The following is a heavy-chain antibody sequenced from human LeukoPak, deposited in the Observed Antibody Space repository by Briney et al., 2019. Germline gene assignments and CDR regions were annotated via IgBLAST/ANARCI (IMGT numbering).Heavy chain of an antibody. J-gene: IGHJ4*02. CDR2: IRYDGSNK. CDR3: AKEREYSSYVDY. CDR1: GFTFSSYG. V-gene: IGHV3-30*02. Sequence: GGSLRLSCAASGFTFSSYGMHWVRQAPGKGLEWVAFIRYDGSNKYYADSVKGRFTISRDNSKNTLYLQMNSLRAEDTAVYYCAKEREYSSYVDYWGQGTLVTVSS. D-gene: IGHD6-6*01.